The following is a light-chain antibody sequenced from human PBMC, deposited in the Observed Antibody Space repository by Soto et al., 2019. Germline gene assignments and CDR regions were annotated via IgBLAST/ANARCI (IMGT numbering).Light chain of an antibody. CDR2: QDT. V-gene: IGLV3-1*01. CDR3: QAWDDSTGVV. Sequence: SYELTQPPSVSVSPGQTASIPCSGDKLGDRFACWCQQKPGQSPVMVIYQDTKRPSGIPERFSGSNSGNTATLTISGTQAMDEADYYCQAWDDSTGVVFGGGTKLTVL. J-gene: IGLJ2*01. CDR1: KLGDRF.